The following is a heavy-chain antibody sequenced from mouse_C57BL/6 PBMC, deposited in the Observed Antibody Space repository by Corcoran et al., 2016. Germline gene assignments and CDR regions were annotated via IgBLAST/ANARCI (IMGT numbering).Heavy chain of an antibody. J-gene: IGHJ2*01. Sequence: QVQLKQSGAELVRPGATVKLSCKASGYTFTDYYINWVKQRPGQGLEWIARIYTGSGNTYYNEKFKGKATLTAEKSSSTAYMQLSSLTSEDSAVYFCARDYYGSSYFDYWGQGTTLTVSS. CDR2: IYTGSGNT. D-gene: IGHD1-1*01. CDR1: GYTFTDYY. CDR3: ARDYYGSSYFDY. V-gene: IGHV1-76*01.